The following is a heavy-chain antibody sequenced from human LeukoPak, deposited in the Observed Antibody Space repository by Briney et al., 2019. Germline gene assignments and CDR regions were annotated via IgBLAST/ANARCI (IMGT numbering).Heavy chain of an antibody. CDR3: AKQLGYCSDGSCYFPY. CDR1: GFSFRNYV. CDR2: ISNNGGYT. D-gene: IGHD2-15*01. Sequence: GGSLRLSCAASGFSFRNYVFSWVRQAPGKGLEWVSAISNNGGYTYYADSVQGRFTISRDNSKSTLCLQMNSLRAEDTAVYYCAKQLGYCSDGSCYFPYWGQGTLVTVSS. V-gene: IGHV3-23*01. J-gene: IGHJ4*02.